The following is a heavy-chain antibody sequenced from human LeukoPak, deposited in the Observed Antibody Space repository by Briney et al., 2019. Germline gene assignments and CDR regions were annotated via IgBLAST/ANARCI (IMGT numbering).Heavy chain of an antibody. V-gene: IGHV3-23*01. CDR2: LSGSGDRI. CDR3: AELGITMIGGV. Sequence: GGSLRLSCAASGFTFSSYGMSWVRQAPGKGLEWVSGLSGSGDRIYYADSVKGRFTISRDNAKNSLYLQMNSLRAEDTAVYYCAELGITMIGGVWGKGTTVTISS. D-gene: IGHD3-10*02. J-gene: IGHJ6*04. CDR1: GFTFSSYG.